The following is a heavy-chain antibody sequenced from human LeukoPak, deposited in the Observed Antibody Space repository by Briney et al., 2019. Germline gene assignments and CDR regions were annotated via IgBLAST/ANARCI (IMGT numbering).Heavy chain of an antibody. CDR2: INGDGSTT. J-gene: IGHJ4*02. Sequence: GGSLRLSCAASGFTFSSSWMHWVRQAPGKGLVWVSRINGDGSTTNYADSVKGRFTISRDNAKNTLYLRMNSLRAEDTAVYYCARVEESGYGRPAGYWGQGTLVTVSS. D-gene: IGHD5-12*01. V-gene: IGHV3-74*01. CDR3: ARVEESGYGRPAGY. CDR1: GFTFSSSW.